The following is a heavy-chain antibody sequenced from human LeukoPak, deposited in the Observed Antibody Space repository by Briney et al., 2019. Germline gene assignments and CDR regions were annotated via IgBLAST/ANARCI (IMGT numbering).Heavy chain of an antibody. CDR3: AREGGPYRPLDY. CDR1: GDSISNTNW. CDR2: VNLQGST. J-gene: IGHJ4*02. V-gene: IGHV4-4*02. Sequence: SETLSLTCGVSGDSISNTNWWTWVRQPPGKGLEWIGEVNLQGSTNYNPSLKSRVAISVDKSENHISLKLTSVTAADTAVYYCAREGGPYRPLDYSGQGTLVTVAS.